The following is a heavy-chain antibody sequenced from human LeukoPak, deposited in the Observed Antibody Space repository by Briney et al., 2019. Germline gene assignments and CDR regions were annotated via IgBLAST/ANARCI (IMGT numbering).Heavy chain of an antibody. CDR1: GFTFSSYW. J-gene: IGHJ4*02. D-gene: IGHD6-19*01. CDR2: INSDGSST. CDR3: ARAVTYSSGWSYYFDY. V-gene: IGHV3-74*01. Sequence: GGSLRLSCAASGFTFSSYWMHWVRQAPGKGLVWVSRINSDGSSTSYADSVKGRFTISRDNAKNTLYLQMNSLRAEDTAVYYCARAVTYSSGWSYYFDYWGQGTLVTVSS.